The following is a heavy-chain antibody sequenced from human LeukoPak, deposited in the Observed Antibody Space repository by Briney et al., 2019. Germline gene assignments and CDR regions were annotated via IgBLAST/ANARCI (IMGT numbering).Heavy chain of an antibody. V-gene: IGHV4-38-2*02. CDR1: GYSISSGYY. D-gene: IGHD2-2*01. CDR2: IYHSGST. J-gene: IGHJ6*03. Sequence: SETPSLTCTVSGYSISSGYYWGWIRQPPGKGLEWIGSIYHSGSTYYNPSLKSRVTISVDTSKNQFPLKLSSVTAADTAVYYCARDRKDIVVVPAATEGKYYYYYYMDVWGKGTTVTVSS. CDR3: ARDRKDIVVVPAATEGKYYYYYYMDV.